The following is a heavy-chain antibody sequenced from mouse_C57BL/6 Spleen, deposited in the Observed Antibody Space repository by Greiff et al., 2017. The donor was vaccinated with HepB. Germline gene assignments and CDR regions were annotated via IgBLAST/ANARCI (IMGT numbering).Heavy chain of an antibody. V-gene: IGHV1-54*01. Sequence: VQLQQSGAELVRPGTSVKVSCKASGYAFTNYLIEWVKQRPGQGLEWIGVINPGSGGTNYNEKFKGKATLTADKSSSTAYMQRSSLASEDSAVYFCARAGYDYDGGFAYWGQGTLVTVSA. J-gene: IGHJ3*01. CDR2: INPGSGGT. CDR1: GYAFTNYL. CDR3: ARAGYDYDGGFAY. D-gene: IGHD2-4*01.